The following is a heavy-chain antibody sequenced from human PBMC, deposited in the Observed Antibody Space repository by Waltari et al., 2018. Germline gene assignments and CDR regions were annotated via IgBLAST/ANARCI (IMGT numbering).Heavy chain of an antibody. CDR3: ARGHSTGWYLSH. D-gene: IGHD6-19*01. V-gene: IGHV4-59*01. CDR2: IYHSGTT. J-gene: IGHJ1*01. CDR1: GGPIPSDY. Sequence: QVQLMESGPGLVRPSETLSLTCNVSGGPIPSDYWSWVRQPPGKGMEWVGYIYHSGTTNYNPSLRSRVSISVDTSKTQFSLKLNDVTAADTAVYYCARGHSTGWYLSHWGRGALVTVSS.